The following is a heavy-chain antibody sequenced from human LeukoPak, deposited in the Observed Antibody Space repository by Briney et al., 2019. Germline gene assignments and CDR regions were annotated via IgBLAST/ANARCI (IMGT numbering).Heavy chain of an antibody. V-gene: IGHV3-30*18. CDR3: AKTRPYQLLYYFDY. CDR2: ISYDGSNK. J-gene: IGHJ4*02. Sequence: GGSLRLSCAASGFTFSSYGMHWVRQAPGKGLGWVAVISYDGSNKYYADSVKGRFTISRDNSKNTLYLQMNSLRAEDTAVYYCAKTRPYQLLYYFDYWGQGTLVTVSS. D-gene: IGHD2-2*02. CDR1: GFTFSSYG.